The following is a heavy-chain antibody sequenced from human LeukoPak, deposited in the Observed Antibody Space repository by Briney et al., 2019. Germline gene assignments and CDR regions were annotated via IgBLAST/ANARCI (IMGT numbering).Heavy chain of an antibody. CDR2: INPSSGDT. Sequence: ASVKVSCKASGGTFSSYAISWVRQAPGQGLEWMGRINPSSGDTNYAQNFQGRVTMTRDTPISTAYMELSRLRSDDTAVYYCATTSGYFYYWGQGTLVTVSS. V-gene: IGHV1-2*06. D-gene: IGHD3-22*01. CDR3: ATTSGYFYY. CDR1: GGTFSSYA. J-gene: IGHJ4*02.